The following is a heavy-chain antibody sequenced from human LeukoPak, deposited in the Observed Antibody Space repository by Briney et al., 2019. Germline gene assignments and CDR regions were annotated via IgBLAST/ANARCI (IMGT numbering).Heavy chain of an antibody. Sequence: PSETLSLTCAVSGYSISSGYYWGWIRQPPGKGLEWIGSIYHSGSTYYNPSLKSRVTISVDTSKNQFSPKLSSVTAADTAVYYCARLGGDGYNRDFDYWGQGTLVTVSS. CDR3: ARLGGDGYNRDFDY. D-gene: IGHD5-24*01. CDR1: GYSISSGYY. J-gene: IGHJ4*02. V-gene: IGHV4-38-2*01. CDR2: IYHSGST.